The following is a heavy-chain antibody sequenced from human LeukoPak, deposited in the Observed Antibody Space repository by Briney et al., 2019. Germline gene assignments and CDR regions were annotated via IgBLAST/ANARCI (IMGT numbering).Heavy chain of an antibody. CDR3: ARRAYCSGGTCYSDY. CDR2: IYYSGRT. CDR1: GGSISSSSYY. D-gene: IGHD2-15*01. V-gene: IGHV4-39*01. Sequence: SETLSLTCTVSGGSISSSSYYWGWIRQPPGKGLEWIGSIYYSGRTYYNPSLKRRVTISVDTSKNQFSLKLSSVTAADTAVYYCARRAYCSGGTCYSDYWGQGTLVTVSS. J-gene: IGHJ4*02.